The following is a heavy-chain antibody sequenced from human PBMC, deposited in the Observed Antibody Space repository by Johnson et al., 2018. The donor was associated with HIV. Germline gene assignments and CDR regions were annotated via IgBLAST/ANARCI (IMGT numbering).Heavy chain of an antibody. CDR2: ISWDGGST. J-gene: IGHJ3*02. D-gene: IGHD2-2*01. CDR1: GFTFDDYA. CDR3: ARGPGLFSRPEQFAFDI. Sequence: VQLVESGGGVVQPGGSLKLSCAASGFTFDDYAMHWVRQAPGKGLEWVSLISWDGGSTYYADSVKGRFTISRDNSKNTLYLQLNNLRAEDTAVYYCARGPGLFSRPEQFAFDIWGQGTMVTVSS. V-gene: IGHV3-43D*03.